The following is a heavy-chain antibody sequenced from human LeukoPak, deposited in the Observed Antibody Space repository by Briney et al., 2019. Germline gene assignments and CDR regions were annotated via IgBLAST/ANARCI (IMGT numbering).Heavy chain of an antibody. CDR3: ARGRSGYGPFDAFDI. CDR1: GYTFSSYA. J-gene: IGHJ3*02. D-gene: IGHD3-22*01. V-gene: IGHV3-23*01. CDR2: ISGSGANT. Sequence: QPGGSLRLSRTASGYTFSSYAMTCVRQAPGEGLEWVSAISGSGANTYYADSVKGRFAASRDNSKDTLYLQMRSLRAEDTAVYYCARGRSGYGPFDAFDIWGHGTWVTVSS.